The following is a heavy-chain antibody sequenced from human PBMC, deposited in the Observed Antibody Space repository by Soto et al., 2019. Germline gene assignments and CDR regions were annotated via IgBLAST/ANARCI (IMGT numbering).Heavy chain of an antibody. CDR1: GFTFCTYA. J-gene: IGHJ4*02. Sequence: PGGSLRLSCAASGFTFCTYAMTWVRQAPGKGLEWVSAISASGGSTYYADSVKGRFTISRDNSKNTLYLQMNSLRAEDTAVYYCAKEGEHSSGWAKFDYWGQGTLVTVSS. CDR2: ISASGGST. V-gene: IGHV3-23*01. D-gene: IGHD6-19*01. CDR3: AKEGEHSSGWAKFDY.